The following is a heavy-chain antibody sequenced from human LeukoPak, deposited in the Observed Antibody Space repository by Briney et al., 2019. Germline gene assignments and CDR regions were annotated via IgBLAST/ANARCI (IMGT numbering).Heavy chain of an antibody. Sequence: SETLSLTCTVSGGSISSSSYYWGWIRQPPGKGLERIGSIYYSGSTYYNPSLKSRVTISVDTSKNQFSLKLSSVTAADTAVYYCARHLVDTAMVAAGAFDIWGQGTMVTVSS. V-gene: IGHV4-39*01. J-gene: IGHJ3*02. CDR3: ARHLVDTAMVAAGAFDI. D-gene: IGHD5-18*01. CDR1: GGSISSSSYY. CDR2: IYYSGST.